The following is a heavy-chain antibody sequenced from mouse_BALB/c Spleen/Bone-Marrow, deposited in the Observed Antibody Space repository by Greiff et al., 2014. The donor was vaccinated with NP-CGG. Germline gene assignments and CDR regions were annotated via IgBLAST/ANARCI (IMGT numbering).Heavy chain of an antibody. Sequence: VQLQQSGAELVRPGASVKLSCKASGYTFTSYGLNWVKQRPEKGLEWIGRIDPYDSETHYNQKFKDKAILTEDKPSSQAYMQLSSLKSGDSAVYYCARGRDYGVFAYWGQGTLVTVSA. CDR2: IDPYDSET. V-gene: IGHV1-52*01. D-gene: IGHD2-4*01. CDR3: ARGRDYGVFAY. CDR1: GYTFTSYG. J-gene: IGHJ3*01.